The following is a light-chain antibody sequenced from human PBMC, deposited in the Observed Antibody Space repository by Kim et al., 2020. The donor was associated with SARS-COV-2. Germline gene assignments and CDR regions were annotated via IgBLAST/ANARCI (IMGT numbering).Light chain of an antibody. CDR1: SSDVGGYNY. CDR3: SSYTSSSTAV. V-gene: IGLV2-14*04. Sequence: GQSITISCTGTSSDVGGYNYVSWYQQHPGKAPKLRIYDVSKRPSGVSNRFSGSKSGNTASLTISGLQAEDEADYYCSSYTSSSTAVFGGGTQLTVL. CDR2: DVS. J-gene: IGLJ7*01.